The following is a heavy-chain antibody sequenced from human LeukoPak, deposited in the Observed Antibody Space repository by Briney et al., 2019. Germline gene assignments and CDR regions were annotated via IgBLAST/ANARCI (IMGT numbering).Heavy chain of an antibody. V-gene: IGHV4-59*01. J-gene: IGHJ6*02. CDR3: ARDPGYSSGWYNGYYYYGMDV. CDR2: IYYSGST. Sequence: SETLSLTCTVSGGSISSYYWSWIRQPPGKGLEWIGYIYYSGSTNYNPSLKSRVTISVDTSKNQFSLKLSSVTAADTAVYYCARDPGYSSGWYNGYYYYGMDVWGQGTTVTVSS. D-gene: IGHD6-19*01. CDR1: GGSISSYY.